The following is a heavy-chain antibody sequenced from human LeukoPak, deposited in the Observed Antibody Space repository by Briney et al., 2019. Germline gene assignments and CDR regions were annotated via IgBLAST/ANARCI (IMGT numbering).Heavy chain of an antibody. V-gene: IGHV4-59*08. CDR2: IYHGGTT. CDR1: TGSISTYY. J-gene: IGHJ4*02. D-gene: IGHD2-15*01. Sequence: SETLSLTCSVSTGSISTYYWSWIRQSPGKGLEWIGYIYHGGTTSYNPSLKRRVTISVYSPKNPFFLRLTSLTAADTALYYCARHGGSLDYFDSWGPGSLVIVSS. CDR3: ARHGGSLDYFDS.